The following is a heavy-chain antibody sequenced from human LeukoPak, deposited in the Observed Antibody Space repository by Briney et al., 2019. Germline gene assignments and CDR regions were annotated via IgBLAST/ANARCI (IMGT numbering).Heavy chain of an antibody. V-gene: IGHV3-9*03. CDR1: GFTFDDYA. D-gene: IGHD3-3*01. CDR2: ISWNSGSI. J-gene: IGHJ4*02. CDR3: SKERTYYDFWSGYYTGPSILGVDC. Sequence: GGSLRLSCAASGFTFDDYAMHWVRQAPGKGLEWVSGISWNSGSIGYADSVKGRFTISRDNAKNSLYLQMNSLRAEDMALYYCSKERTYYDFWSGYYTGPSILGVDCSGQGTLVTVSS.